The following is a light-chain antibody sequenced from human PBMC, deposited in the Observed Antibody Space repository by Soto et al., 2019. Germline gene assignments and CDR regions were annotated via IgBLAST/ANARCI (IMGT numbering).Light chain of an antibody. CDR2: DAS. CDR1: QSVSSY. J-gene: IGKJ4*01. V-gene: IGKV3-11*01. CDR3: QQRSNWPRSIT. Sequence: EIVLTQSPATLSLSPGERATLSCRASQSVSSYLAWYQQKPGQAPRHLIYDASNRATGIPARFSGSGSGTDFTLTISSLEPEDFAVYYCQQRSNWPRSITFGGGTKVEIK.